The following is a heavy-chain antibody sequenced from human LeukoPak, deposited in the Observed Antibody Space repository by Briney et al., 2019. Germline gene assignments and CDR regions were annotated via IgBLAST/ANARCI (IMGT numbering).Heavy chain of an antibody. D-gene: IGHD5-18*01. CDR3: ARGFLRGYSYGLRQYNWFDP. Sequence: SVKVSCKASGGTFSSYAISWVRQAPGQGFEWMGGIIPIFGTANYAQKFQGRVTITTDESTSTAYMELSSLRSEDTAVYYCARGFLRGYSYGLRQYNWFDPWGQGTLVTVSS. V-gene: IGHV1-69*05. J-gene: IGHJ5*02. CDR1: GGTFSSYA. CDR2: IIPIFGTA.